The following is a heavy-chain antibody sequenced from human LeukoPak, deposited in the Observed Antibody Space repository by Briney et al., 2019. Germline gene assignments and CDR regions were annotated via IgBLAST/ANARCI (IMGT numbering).Heavy chain of an antibody. CDR1: GYTFTSYG. CDR3: ARRTIFGVVTGLDY. V-gene: IGHV1-18*01. J-gene: IGHJ4*02. Sequence: GASVKVSCKASGYTFTSYGISWVRQAPGQGLEWMGWISAYNGKTNYAQKLQDRVTMTTDTSTSTAYMELRSLRSDDTAVYYCARRTIFGVVTGLDYWGQGTLVTVSS. CDR2: ISAYNGKT. D-gene: IGHD3-3*01.